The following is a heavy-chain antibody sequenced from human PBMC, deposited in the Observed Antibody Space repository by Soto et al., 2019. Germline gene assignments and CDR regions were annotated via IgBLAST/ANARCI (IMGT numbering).Heavy chain of an antibody. CDR3: AREDATLGESSSSWYYGMDV. CDR1: GLTFRNYG. CDR2: ISDGGGST. D-gene: IGHD6-13*01. Sequence: GGSLRLSCAASGLTFRNYGMSWVRQAPGKGLEWVSVISDGGGSTFYADSVKGRFTISRDNSKNTLYLQMNSLRAEDTAVYYCAREDATLGESSSSWYYGMDVWGQGTTVTVSS. V-gene: IGHV3-23*01. J-gene: IGHJ6*02.